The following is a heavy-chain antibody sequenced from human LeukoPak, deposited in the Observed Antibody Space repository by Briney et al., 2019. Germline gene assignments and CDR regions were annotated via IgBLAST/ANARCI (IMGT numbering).Heavy chain of an antibody. CDR2: ISYDGSNK. J-gene: IGHJ4*02. D-gene: IGHD1-26*01. CDR3: AREVSGSSYFDY. V-gene: IGHV3-30-3*01. CDR1: GFTVSSNY. Sequence: GGSLRLSCAASGFTVSSNYMSWVRQAPGKGLEWVAVISYDGSNKYYADSVKGRFTISRDNAKNTLYLQMNSLSAEDTAVYYCAREVSGSSYFDYWGQGTQVTVSS.